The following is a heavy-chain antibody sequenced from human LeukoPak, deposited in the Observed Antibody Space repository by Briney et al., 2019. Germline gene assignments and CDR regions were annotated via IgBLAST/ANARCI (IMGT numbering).Heavy chain of an antibody. Sequence: SETLSLTCAVYGGSFSGYYWSWIRQPPGKGLEWIGEINHSGSTNYNPSLKSRVTISVDTSKNQFSLKLSSVTAADTAVYYCAYRSTYWGQGTLVTVSS. D-gene: IGHD5/OR15-5a*01. V-gene: IGHV4-34*01. J-gene: IGHJ4*02. CDR3: AYRSTY. CDR1: GGSFSGYY. CDR2: INHSGST.